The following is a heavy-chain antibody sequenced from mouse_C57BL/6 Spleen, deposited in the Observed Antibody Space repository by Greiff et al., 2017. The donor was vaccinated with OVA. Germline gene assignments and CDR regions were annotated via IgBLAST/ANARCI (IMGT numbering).Heavy chain of an antibody. J-gene: IGHJ1*03. CDR3: AGVTTVVATDWYFDV. V-gene: IGHV14-2*01. CDR2: IDPEDGET. Sequence: EVQLQQSGAELVKPGASVKLSCTASGFTIKDYYMHWVKQRTEQGLEWIGRIDPEDGETKYAPKFQGKATITADTSSNTAYLQLSSLTSEDTAVYYCAGVTTVVATDWYFDVWGTGTTVTVSS. D-gene: IGHD1-1*01. CDR1: GFTIKDYY.